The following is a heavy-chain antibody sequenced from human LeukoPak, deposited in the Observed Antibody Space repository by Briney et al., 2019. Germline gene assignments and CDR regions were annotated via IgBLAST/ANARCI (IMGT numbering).Heavy chain of an antibody. V-gene: IGHV3-30*18. D-gene: IGHD2-2*01. CDR1: GFTFSSYG. CDR2: ISYDGSKK. CDR3: AKAQLDCSSTSCYGVREWLVIDY. Sequence: GGSLRLSCAASGFTFSSYGMHCVGQAPGKGLEGVAVISYDGSKKYYADSVKGRFTISRDNSKNTLYLQMNSLRAEDTAVYYCAKAQLDCSSTSCYGVREWLVIDYWGQGTLVSVSS. J-gene: IGHJ4*02.